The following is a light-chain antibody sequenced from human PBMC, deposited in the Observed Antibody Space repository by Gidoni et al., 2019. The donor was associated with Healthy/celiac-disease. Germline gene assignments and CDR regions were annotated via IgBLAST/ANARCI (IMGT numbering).Light chain of an antibody. J-gene: IGLJ2*01. CDR3: QSYDSSHHVV. CDR1: SGSIARNY. V-gene: IGLV6-57*04. Sequence: NFMLTQPHSVSESPGKTVTISCTRSSGSIARNYGQWYQQRPASAPTTLIYEDNQRPSGVPDRFSGSIDSSSNSASLTISGLKTEDEADYYCQSYDSSHHVVFGGGTKLTVL. CDR2: EDN.